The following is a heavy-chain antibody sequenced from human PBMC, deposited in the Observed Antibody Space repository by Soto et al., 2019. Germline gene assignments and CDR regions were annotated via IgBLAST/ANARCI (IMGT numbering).Heavy chain of an antibody. CDR1: GFTFSSYA. CDR2: ISGSGGST. V-gene: IGHV3-23*01. D-gene: IGHD6-13*01. CDR3: AKDPPWSSSWYNAFDY. J-gene: IGHJ4*02. Sequence: GGSLSLSCTASGFTFSSYAMSWVRPAPGKGLEWVSAISGSGGSTYYADSVKGRFTISRDNSKNTLYLQMNSLRAEDTAVYYCAKDPPWSSSWYNAFDYWGQGTLVTVSS.